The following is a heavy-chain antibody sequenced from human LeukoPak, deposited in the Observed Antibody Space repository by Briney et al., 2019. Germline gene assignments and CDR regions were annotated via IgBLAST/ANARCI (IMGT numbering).Heavy chain of an antibody. Sequence: PGGSLRLSCAASGFTFSSYAMSWVRQAPGKGLEWVSAISGSGGSTYYADSVKGRFTIYRDNSKNTLYLQMNSLRAEDTAVYYCANMRAYCSGGSCSNDYWGQGTLVTVSS. CDR2: ISGSGGST. D-gene: IGHD2-15*01. V-gene: IGHV3-23*01. J-gene: IGHJ4*02. CDR3: ANMRAYCSGGSCSNDY. CDR1: GFTFSSYA.